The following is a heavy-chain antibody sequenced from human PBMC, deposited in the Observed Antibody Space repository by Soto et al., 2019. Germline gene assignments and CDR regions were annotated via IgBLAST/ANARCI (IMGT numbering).Heavy chain of an antibody. V-gene: IGHV3-23*01. Sequence: GGSLRLSCVASGFSFSSYAMSWVRQAPGKGLEWVSVISGSDGSTYYADSAKGRFTISRDNSKNTLYLQMNSLRAEDTAVYYCAKDRERDAWYEDYWGQGTLVTVSS. CDR2: ISGSDGST. D-gene: IGHD6-13*01. CDR3: AKDRERDAWYEDY. J-gene: IGHJ4*02. CDR1: GFSFSSYA.